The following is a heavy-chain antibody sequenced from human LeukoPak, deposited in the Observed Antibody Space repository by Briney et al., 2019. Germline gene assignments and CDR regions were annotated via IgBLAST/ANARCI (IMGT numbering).Heavy chain of an antibody. CDR1: GYTFTSYG. D-gene: IGHD5-18*01. CDR2: ISTYNGDT. Sequence: ASVKVSCKASGYTFTSYGISWVRQAPGQGLEWMGWISTYNGDTDYAQKFQGRVTMTRNTSISTAYMELSSLRSEDTAVYYCARGPSLFVDTAMAKATAQDYWGQGTLVTVSS. CDR3: ARGPSLFVDTAMAKATAQDY. J-gene: IGHJ4*02. V-gene: IGHV1-8*02.